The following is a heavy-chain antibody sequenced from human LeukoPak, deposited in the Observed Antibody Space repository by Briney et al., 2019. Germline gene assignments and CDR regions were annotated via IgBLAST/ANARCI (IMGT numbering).Heavy chain of an antibody. CDR2: TSSSSSYI. D-gene: IGHD4-17*01. CDR3: ARASTTVPNLLDH. CDR1: GFTFSSYS. Sequence: PGGSLRLSCAASGFTFSSYSMNWVRQAPGKGLEWVSSTSSSSSYIYYADSMKGRFTISRDNSKNTLYLQTSSLRAEDTAVYYCARASTTVPNLLDHWGRGTLVTVSS. V-gene: IGHV3-21*01. J-gene: IGHJ4*02.